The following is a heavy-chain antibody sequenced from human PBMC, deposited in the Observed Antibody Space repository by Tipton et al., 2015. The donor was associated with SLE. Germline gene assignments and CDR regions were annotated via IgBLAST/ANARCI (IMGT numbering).Heavy chain of an antibody. J-gene: IGHJ2*01. CDR3: ARGISVGRPVGFRGYWYFDL. D-gene: IGHD1-26*01. CDR2: FIWNGGGT. V-gene: IGHV3-20*04. CDR1: GFAFDDYG. Sequence: SLRLSCAASGFAFDDYGMSWVRQAPGKGLEWVSGFIWNGGGTGYADSVKGRFTISRDNAKNSLYLQMNSLRAEYTALYYCARGISVGRPVGFRGYWYFDLWGRGTLVTVSS.